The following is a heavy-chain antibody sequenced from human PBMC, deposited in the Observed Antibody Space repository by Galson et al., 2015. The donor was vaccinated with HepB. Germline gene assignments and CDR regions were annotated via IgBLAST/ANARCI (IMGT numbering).Heavy chain of an antibody. CDR1: GFTFSSYA. D-gene: IGHD6-19*01. Sequence: SLRLSCAASGFTFSSYAMHWVRQAPGKGLEWVAVISYDGSNKYYADSVKGRFTISRDNSKNTLYLQMNSLRAEDTAVYYCASSRIAVAGSLDYRGQGTPVTVSS. J-gene: IGHJ4*01. CDR2: ISYDGSNK. CDR3: ASSRIAVAGSLDY. V-gene: IGHV3-30*04.